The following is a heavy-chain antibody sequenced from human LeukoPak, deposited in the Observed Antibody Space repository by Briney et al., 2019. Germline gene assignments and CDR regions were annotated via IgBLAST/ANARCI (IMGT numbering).Heavy chain of an antibody. CDR1: GYTFTGYY. CDR2: TNPSGGST. Sequence: ASVKVSCKASGYTFTGYYMHWVRQAPGQGLEWMGITNPSGGSTSYAQKFQGRVTMTRDMSTSTVYMELSSLRSEDTAVHYCARDRSDWPYYDSSGHLDYWGQGTLVTVSS. J-gene: IGHJ4*02. V-gene: IGHV1-46*01. D-gene: IGHD3-22*01. CDR3: ARDRSDWPYYDSSGHLDY.